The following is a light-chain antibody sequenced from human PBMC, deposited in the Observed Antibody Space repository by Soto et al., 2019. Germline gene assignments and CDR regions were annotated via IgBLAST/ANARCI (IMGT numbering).Light chain of an antibody. CDR3: QQSYSTPWT. CDR2: AAS. CDR1: QSFSSY. V-gene: IGKV1-39*01. Sequence: DIQMTQSPSSLSVSVGDRVTITCRASQSFSSYLNWYQQKPWNAPKLLIYAASSLQSGVPSRFSGSGPGTDFTLTISSLQPEDFATYYCQQSYSTPWTFGQGTKVDIK. J-gene: IGKJ1*01.